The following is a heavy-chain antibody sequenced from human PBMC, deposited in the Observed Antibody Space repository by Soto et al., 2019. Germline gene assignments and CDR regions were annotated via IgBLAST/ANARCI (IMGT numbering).Heavy chain of an antibody. CDR1: GYTFTSYD. Sequence: ASVKVSCKASGYTFTSYDINWVRQATGQGPEWMGWMNPDSGNTGYVQKFQGRVTMTRNTAISTAYMELSSLRSEDTGVYYCARTWGSIDYWGRGTLVTVSS. D-gene: IGHD3-16*01. CDR2: MNPDSGNT. CDR3: ARTWGSIDY. V-gene: IGHV1-8*01. J-gene: IGHJ4*02.